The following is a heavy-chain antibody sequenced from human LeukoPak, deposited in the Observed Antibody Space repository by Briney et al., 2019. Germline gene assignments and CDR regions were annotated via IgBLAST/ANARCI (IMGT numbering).Heavy chain of an antibody. D-gene: IGHD3-10*01. Sequence: PSETLSLTCTVSGGSISSYYWSWIRQPPGKGLEWIGYIHYSGSTNYNPSLKSRVTISVDTSKNQFSLKLSSVTAADTAVYYCARAYGSGSAAFDYWGQGTLVTVSS. CDR2: IHYSGST. CDR1: GGSISSYY. CDR3: ARAYGSGSAAFDY. V-gene: IGHV4-59*01. J-gene: IGHJ4*02.